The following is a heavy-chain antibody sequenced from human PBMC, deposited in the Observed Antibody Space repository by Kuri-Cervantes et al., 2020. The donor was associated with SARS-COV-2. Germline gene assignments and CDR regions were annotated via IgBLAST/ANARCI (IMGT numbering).Heavy chain of an antibody. CDR3: ARGRETYYDFWSGPEPYYMDV. V-gene: IGHV1-69*10. D-gene: IGHD3-3*01. J-gene: IGHJ6*03. Sequence: SVKVSCKASGGTFSSYAISWVRQAPGQGLEWMGGIIPIFGIANYAQKFQGRVTITADKSTSTAYMELSSLISEVTAVYYCARGRETYYDFWSGPEPYYMDVWDKGTTVTVSS. CDR2: IIPIFGIA. CDR1: GGTFSSYA.